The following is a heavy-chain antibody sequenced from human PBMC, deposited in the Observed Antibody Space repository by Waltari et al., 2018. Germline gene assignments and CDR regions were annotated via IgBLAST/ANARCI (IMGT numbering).Heavy chain of an antibody. CDR2: IYYSGST. V-gene: IGHV4-59*01. J-gene: IGHJ6*02. CDR3: ARGQQLVSYYYYGMDV. CDR1: GGSISSYY. Sequence: QVQLQESGPALVKPSETLSPTCTVSGGSISSYYWSWLRQPPGKGLEWIGYIYYSGSTNYNPSLKSRVTISVDTSKNQFSLKLSSVTAADTAVYYCARGQQLVSYYYYGMDVWGQGTTVTVSS. D-gene: IGHD6-13*01.